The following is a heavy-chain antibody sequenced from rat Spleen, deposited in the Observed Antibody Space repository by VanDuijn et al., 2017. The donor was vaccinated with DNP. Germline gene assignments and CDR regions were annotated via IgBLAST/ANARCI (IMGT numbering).Heavy chain of an antibody. V-gene: IGHV3-3*01. CDR3: ARMHYGCDN. J-gene: IGHJ2*01. D-gene: IGHD1-11*01. CDR1: GHSITSNY. CDR2: INSAGST. Sequence: EVQLQESGPGLVKPSQSLSLTCSVTGHSITSNYWGWIRRFPGNKLEWMGYINSAGSTHYNPSLKSRISITRDTSKNQFFLQVISVTPEDTATYYCARMHYGCDNWGQGVMVTVSS.